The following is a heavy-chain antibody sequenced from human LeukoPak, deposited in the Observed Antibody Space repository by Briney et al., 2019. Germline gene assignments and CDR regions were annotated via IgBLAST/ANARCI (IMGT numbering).Heavy chain of an antibody. J-gene: IGHJ4*02. D-gene: IGHD3-22*01. CDR3: ARHQGITMIVVVIATYFDY. Sequence: SETLSLTCTVSGGSISSRSYYWGWIRQPPGKGLEWIGSIDYSGSTYCNPSLKSRVTISVDTSKNQFSLKLSSVTAADTAVYYCARHQGITMIVVVIATYFDYWGQGTLVTVSS. CDR1: GGSISSRSYY. V-gene: IGHV4-39*01. CDR2: IDYSGST.